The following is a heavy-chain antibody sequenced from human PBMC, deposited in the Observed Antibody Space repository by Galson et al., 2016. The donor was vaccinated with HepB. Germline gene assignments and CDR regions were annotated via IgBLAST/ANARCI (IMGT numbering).Heavy chain of an antibody. CDR3: ARGDSAGYLGP. D-gene: IGHD3-22*01. Sequence: LSLTCEVNGASFSGYFWSWIRQAPGKGLEWIAEVNHDGGTNYNPSLQARVSISVDTSKTQSSLKVNSVTAADTAVYYCARGDSAGYLGPWGRGTLVTVSS. V-gene: IGHV4-34*01. J-gene: IGHJ4*02. CDR2: VNHDGGT. CDR1: GASFSGYF.